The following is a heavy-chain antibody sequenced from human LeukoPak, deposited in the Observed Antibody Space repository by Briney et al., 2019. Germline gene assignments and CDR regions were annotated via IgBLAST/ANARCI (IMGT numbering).Heavy chain of an antibody. D-gene: IGHD5-12*01. CDR2: IKEDGTEA. V-gene: IGHV3-7*01. Sequence: GGCLRLSCVGSEFSFSSYWMSWVRQAPGKGLEWVANIKEDGTEAYYMDSVKGRFTISRDNAKKSLYLQMNSLRVEDTAVYYCARDRGGFDRSYFYYFMDAWGDGNTVTVSS. CDR3: ARDRGGFDRSYFYYFMDA. J-gene: IGHJ6*03. CDR1: EFSFSSYW.